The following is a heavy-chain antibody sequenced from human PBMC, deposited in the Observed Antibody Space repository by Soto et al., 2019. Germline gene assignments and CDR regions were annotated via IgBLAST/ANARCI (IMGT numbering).Heavy chain of an antibody. J-gene: IGHJ5*02. Sequence: PSETLSLTCTVSGGSISTGCYYWNWIRQHPGKSLEWIGYFYYSGSTYYNPSLKSRVTISVNTSKNQFSLKLSSVTAADTAVYYCARSVFPWGQGTLVTVSS. CDR3: ARSVFP. V-gene: IGHV4-31*03. CDR1: GGSISTGCYY. CDR2: FYYSGST.